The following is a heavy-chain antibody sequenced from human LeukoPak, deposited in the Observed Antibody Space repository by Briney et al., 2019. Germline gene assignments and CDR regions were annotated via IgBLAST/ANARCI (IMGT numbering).Heavy chain of an antibody. V-gene: IGHV1-69*05. Sequence: ASVKVSCKASGGTFSSYAISWVRQAPGQGLEWMGGIIPIFGTANYAQKFQGRVTITTDESTSTAYMELSSLRSEDTAVYYCAREPAGDHYYYYYGMDVWGQGTTVTVSS. D-gene: IGHD2-2*01. CDR3: AREPAGDHYYYYYGMDV. J-gene: IGHJ6*02. CDR2: IIPIFGTA. CDR1: GGTFSSYA.